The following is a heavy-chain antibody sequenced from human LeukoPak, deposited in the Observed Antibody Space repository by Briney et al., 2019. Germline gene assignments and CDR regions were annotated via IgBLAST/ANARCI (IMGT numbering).Heavy chain of an antibody. CDR3: ARRRNDHGAFDY. CDR1: GGSFSGYY. Sequence: PSETLSLTCAVYGGSFSGYYWSWIRQPPGKGLEWIGEINHSGSTNYNPSLKSRVTISVDTSKNQFSLKLSSVTAADTAVYYCARRRNDHGAFDYWGQGTLVTVSS. CDR2: INHSGST. V-gene: IGHV4-34*01. D-gene: IGHD1-1*01. J-gene: IGHJ4*02.